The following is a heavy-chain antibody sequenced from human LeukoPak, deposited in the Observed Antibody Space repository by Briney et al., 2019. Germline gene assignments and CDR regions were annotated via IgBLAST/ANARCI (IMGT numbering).Heavy chain of an antibody. CDR3: ARHDYYYYVWGSPPSYFDY. Sequence: SETPSLTCSVSGGSIKSIIYYRGWTRQTPGKGLERIGSIYYTGTTYYNPSLKSRVIIFVDLSNDQFSLMLSSVTGADTAVYYCARHDYYYYVWGSPPSYFDYWGQGTLVTVSS. D-gene: IGHD3-16*01. CDR2: IYYTGTT. J-gene: IGHJ4*02. V-gene: IGHV4-39*01. CDR1: GGSIKSIIYY.